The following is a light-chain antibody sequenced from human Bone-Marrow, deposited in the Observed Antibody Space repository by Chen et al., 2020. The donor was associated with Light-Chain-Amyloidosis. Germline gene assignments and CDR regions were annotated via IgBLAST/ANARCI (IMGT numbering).Light chain of an antibody. CDR2: EDD. J-gene: IGLJ3*02. CDR1: SGSIATNY. CDR3: QSYQGSSQGV. Sequence: NFMLTQPHSVSESPGKTVIISCTHSSGSIATNYVQWYQQRPGSSPTTVIYEDDQRPSRVPDRFACSNDRSSNSASLTISGLKTEDEADYYCQSYQGSSQGVFGGGTKLTVL. V-gene: IGLV6-57*01.